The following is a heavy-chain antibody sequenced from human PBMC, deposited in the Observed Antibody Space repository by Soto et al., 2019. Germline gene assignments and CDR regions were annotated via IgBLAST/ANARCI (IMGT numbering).Heavy chain of an antibody. J-gene: IGHJ4*02. CDR1: GYTFTSYG. D-gene: IGHD1-7*01. V-gene: IGHV1-18*01. CDR2: ISGYNGNK. Sequence: QVQLVQSGAEVKKPGASAKVSCKASGYTFTSYGISWVRQAPGQGLELMGWISGYNGNKKNAQKLQGRVTMTTDTSTSTAYMELRSLRSDDTAVYYCARDPELVGYCGQGTLVSVSS. CDR3: ARDPELVGY.